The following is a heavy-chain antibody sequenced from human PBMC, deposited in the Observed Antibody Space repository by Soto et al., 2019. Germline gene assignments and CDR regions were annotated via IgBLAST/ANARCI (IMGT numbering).Heavy chain of an antibody. CDR3: AKDLRTTISDYGMDV. CDR1: GFPFGSHG. CDR2: ISYDETNE. V-gene: IGHV3-30*18. Sequence: PGVSLGLSCVASGFPFGSHGMHWVGKAPGKGLEWVAVISYDETNEHYVDSVKGRFTISRDNSKSILYLQMNRLRPEDTAVYKCAKDLRTTISDYGMDVWGQGTTVTVSS. J-gene: IGHJ6*02.